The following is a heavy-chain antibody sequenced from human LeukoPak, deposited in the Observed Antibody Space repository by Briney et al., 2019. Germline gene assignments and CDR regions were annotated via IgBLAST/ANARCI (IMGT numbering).Heavy chain of an antibody. V-gene: IGHV4-61*02. CDR1: GGSISSGSYY. CDR2: IYTSGST. CDR3: ARAPRPWNDFDY. J-gene: IGHJ4*02. Sequence: SQTLSLTCTVSGGSISSGSYYWSWIRQPAGKGLEWIGRIYTSGSTNYNPSLKSRVTIPVDTSNNQFSLKLSSVTAADTAVYYCARAPRPWNDFDYWGQGTLVTVSS. D-gene: IGHD1-1*01.